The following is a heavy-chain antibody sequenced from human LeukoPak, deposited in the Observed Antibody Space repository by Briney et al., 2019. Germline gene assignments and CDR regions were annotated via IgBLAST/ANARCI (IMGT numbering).Heavy chain of an antibody. CDR3: ARLLGDHGSGAVDY. J-gene: IGHJ4*02. CDR1: GYSFSSYW. V-gene: IGHV5-51*01. D-gene: IGHD3-10*01. Sequence: GESLKISCKGSGYSFSSYWIGWVRQMPGKGLEWMGIIYPGDSDTRYSPSFQGQVTTSADKSIGTAYLQWSSLKASDTAMYYCARLLGDHGSGAVDYWGQGTLVTVSS. CDR2: IYPGDSDT.